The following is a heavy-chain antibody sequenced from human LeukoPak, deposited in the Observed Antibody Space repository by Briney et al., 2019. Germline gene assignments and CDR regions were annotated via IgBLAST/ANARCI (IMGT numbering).Heavy chain of an antibody. D-gene: IGHD6-13*01. CDR1: GFTFGSYE. Sequence: GGSLRLSCAASGFTFGSYEMNWVRQAPGKGLEWVSYIGTITSTTYYADAVKGRFTLHRDDAKSLLYPQMSSLRAQDTAVYYCARTVYDLRGPSLVPGFDSWGQGTLVTVSS. J-gene: IGHJ4*02. CDR3: ARTVYDLRGPSLVPGFDS. CDR2: IGTITSTT. V-gene: IGHV3-48*03.